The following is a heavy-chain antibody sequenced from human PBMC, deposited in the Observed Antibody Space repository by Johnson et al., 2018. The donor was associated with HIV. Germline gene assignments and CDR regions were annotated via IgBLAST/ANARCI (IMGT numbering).Heavy chain of an antibody. CDR2: ISSGAGTI. CDR3: AREIIAAADDI. Sequence: QVQLVESGGGVVQPGRSLRLSCAASGFTFSDYYMSWIRQAPGKGLEWVSYISSGAGTIYYADSVRGRFTIPRDNSKNSLYLEMNSLRADDTAVYYCAREIIAAADDIWGQGTMVTVSS. CDR1: GFTFSDYY. V-gene: IGHV3-11*04. D-gene: IGHD6-13*01. J-gene: IGHJ3*02.